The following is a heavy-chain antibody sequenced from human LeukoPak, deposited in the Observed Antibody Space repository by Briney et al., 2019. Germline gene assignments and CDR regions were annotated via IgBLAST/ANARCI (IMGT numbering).Heavy chain of an antibody. CDR1: GFTFSSYS. CDR3: ARDQGIVGAYDY. V-gene: IGHV3-48*01. CDR2: ISRSRNTI. J-gene: IGHJ4*02. Sequence: GGSLRLSCAASGFTFSSYSMNWVRQAPGKGLEWVSYISRSRNTIYYADSVEGRFTISSDNAKNSLYLQMNSLRAEDTAVYYCARDQGIVGAYDYWGQGTLVTVSS. D-gene: IGHD1-26*01.